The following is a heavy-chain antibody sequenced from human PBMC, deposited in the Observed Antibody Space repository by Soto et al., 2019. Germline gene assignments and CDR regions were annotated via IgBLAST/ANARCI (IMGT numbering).Heavy chain of an antibody. CDR3: ARGRSSGWYGGVFDY. CDR2: IVPIFGTA. CDR1: GGTFRSYA. J-gene: IGHJ4*02. V-gene: IGHV1-69*01. Sequence: QVQLVQSGTEVKKPGSSVNVSCKTSGGTFRSYAISWVRQAPGQGLEWMGVIVPIFGTANYAQKFQGRVTITADEATSTAYLELSSLRSDDTAVYYCARGRSSGWYGGVFDYWGQGTLVTVSS. D-gene: IGHD6-19*01.